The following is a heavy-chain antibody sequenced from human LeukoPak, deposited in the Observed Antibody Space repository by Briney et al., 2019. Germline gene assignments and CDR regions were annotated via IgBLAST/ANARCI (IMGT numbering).Heavy chain of an antibody. D-gene: IGHD3-10*01. CDR2: ISGSGGST. J-gene: IGHJ4*02. Sequence: PGGSLRLSCAASGFTFSSYAMSWVRQAPGKGLEWVSAISGSGGSTYYADSVEGRFTISRDNSKNTLYLQMNSLRAEDTAVYYCAKDPLWFGESPRYFDYWGQGTLVTVSS. CDR1: GFTFSSYA. V-gene: IGHV3-23*01. CDR3: AKDPLWFGESPRYFDY.